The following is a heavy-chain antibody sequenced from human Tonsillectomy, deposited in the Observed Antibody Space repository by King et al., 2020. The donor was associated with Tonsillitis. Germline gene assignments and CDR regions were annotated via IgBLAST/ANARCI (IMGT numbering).Heavy chain of an antibody. CDR3: ARSLWGGLEYFDS. D-gene: IGHD2-21*02. Sequence: VQLVESGGGLIQPGGSLRLSCAASGFIVIANCMSWVRQAPGKGLEWVSVTHSNGTTYYADSVKGRFTISRDNSKNTLYLQMDSLRVEDTAVYYCARSLWGGLEYFDSWGQGTLVTVSS. CDR2: THSNGTT. CDR1: GFIVIANC. J-gene: IGHJ4*02. V-gene: IGHV3-53*01.